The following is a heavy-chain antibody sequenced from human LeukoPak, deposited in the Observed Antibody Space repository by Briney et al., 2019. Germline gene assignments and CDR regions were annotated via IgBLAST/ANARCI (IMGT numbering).Heavy chain of an antibody. CDR3: ARSMVVRGVMGNYFGP. Sequence: ASVKVSCKASGYTFTDYFIHWVRQAPGQGLEWMGWINPKSGGTNYQQKFQDRVTMTRDTSITTAYMEMSRLRSDDTAVYYCARSMVVRGVMGNYFGPWGQGTLVTVSS. J-gene: IGHJ5*02. V-gene: IGHV1-2*02. CDR1: GYTFTDYF. D-gene: IGHD3-10*01. CDR2: INPKSGGT.